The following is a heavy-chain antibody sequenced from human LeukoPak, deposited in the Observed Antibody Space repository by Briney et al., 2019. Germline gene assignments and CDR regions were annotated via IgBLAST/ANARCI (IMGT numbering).Heavy chain of an antibody. CDR2: IYHSGST. V-gene: IGHV4-30-2*01. CDR1: GGSISSGGYY. CDR3: ARQYCSGGSCYDAFDI. D-gene: IGHD2-15*01. J-gene: IGHJ3*02. Sequence: SETLSLTCTVSGGSISSGGYYWSWIRQPPGKGLEWIGYIYHSGSTYYNPSLKSRVTISVDRSKNQFSLKLSSVTAVDTAVYYCARQYCSGGSCYDAFDIWGQGTMVTVS.